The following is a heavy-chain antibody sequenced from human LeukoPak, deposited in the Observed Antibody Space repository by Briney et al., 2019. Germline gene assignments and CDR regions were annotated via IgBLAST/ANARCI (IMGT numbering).Heavy chain of an antibody. J-gene: IGHJ4*02. V-gene: IGHV4-59*01. CDR1: GESISGFY. CDR2: IYYSGST. Sequence: SETLSLTCTVSGESISGFYWNWIRQPPGKGLEWLGYIYYSGSTNYNPSLKSRVTISVDTSKNQFSLKLSSVTAADTAVYYCASVRRDDFWSGGSYLFDYWGQGTLVTVSS. D-gene: IGHD3-3*01. CDR3: ASVRRDDFWSGGSYLFDY.